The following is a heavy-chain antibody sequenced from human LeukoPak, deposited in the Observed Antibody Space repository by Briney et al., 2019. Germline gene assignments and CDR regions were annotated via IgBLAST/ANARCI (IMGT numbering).Heavy chain of an antibody. J-gene: IGHJ6*03. CDR1: GYTLTELS. D-gene: IGHD3-10*01. CDR2: FDPEDGET. Sequence: GASVKVSGKVSGYTLTELSMHWVRQAPGKGLEWMGGFDPEDGETIYAQKFQGRVTMTEDTSTDTAYMELSSLRSEDTAVYYCERARGYLWFGELSSHMDVWGKGTTVTISS. V-gene: IGHV1-24*01. CDR3: ERARGYLWFGELSSHMDV.